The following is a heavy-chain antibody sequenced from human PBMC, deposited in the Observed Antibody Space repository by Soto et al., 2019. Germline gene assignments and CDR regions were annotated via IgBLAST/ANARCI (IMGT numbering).Heavy chain of an antibody. CDR3: ARPVRLGELSLPAY. V-gene: IGHV3-11*05. CDR1: GFTFSDYY. Sequence: QVQLVESGGGLVKPGGSLRLSCAASGFTFSDYYMSWIRQAPGKGLEWVSYISSSSSYTNYADSVKGRFTISRDNAKNSLYLQMNSLRAEDTAVYYCARPVRLGELSLPAYGGQGTLVTVSS. CDR2: ISSSSSYT. D-gene: IGHD3-16*02. J-gene: IGHJ4*02.